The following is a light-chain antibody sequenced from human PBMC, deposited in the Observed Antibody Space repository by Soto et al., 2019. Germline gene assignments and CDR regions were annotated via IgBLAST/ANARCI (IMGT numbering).Light chain of an antibody. Sequence: EIVLTQSPGTLSLSPGERATLSCRASQSVNSNYVTWYQQKPGQAPRHLIYGASSRATGIPDRFSGSGSGTEFTLTISRLEPEDFAVYYCQQYGSSFRYTFGQGTKLEIK. V-gene: IGKV3-20*01. J-gene: IGKJ2*01. CDR2: GAS. CDR1: QSVNSNY. CDR3: QQYGSSFRYT.